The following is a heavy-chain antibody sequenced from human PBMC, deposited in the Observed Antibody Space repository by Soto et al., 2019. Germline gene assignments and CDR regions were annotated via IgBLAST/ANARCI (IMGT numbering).Heavy chain of an antibody. CDR2: IYYSGST. V-gene: IGHV4-59*01. CDR1: GGSISSYY. CDR3: ARVFDTATDYYGMDV. D-gene: IGHD5-18*01. Sequence: SETLSLTCTVSGGSISSYYWSWIRQPPGKGLEWIGYIYYSGSTNYNPSLKSRVTISVDTSKNQFSLKLSSVTAADTAVYYCARVFDTATDYYGMDVWGQGTTVTVSS. J-gene: IGHJ6*02.